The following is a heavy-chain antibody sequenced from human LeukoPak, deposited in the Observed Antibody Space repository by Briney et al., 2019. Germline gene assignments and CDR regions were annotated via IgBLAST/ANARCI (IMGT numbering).Heavy chain of an antibody. D-gene: IGHD3-3*01. CDR1: GFTFSSYA. V-gene: IGHV3-23*01. CDR2: ISGSGGST. CDR3: AKSSYYDFWSGYPNKSGFDY. J-gene: IGHJ4*02. Sequence: GGSLRLSCAASGFTFSSYAMSWVRQALGKGLEWVSAISGSGGSTYYADSVKGRFTISRDNSKNTLYLQMNSLRAEDTAVYYCAKSSYYDFWSGYPNKSGFDYWGQGTLVTVSS.